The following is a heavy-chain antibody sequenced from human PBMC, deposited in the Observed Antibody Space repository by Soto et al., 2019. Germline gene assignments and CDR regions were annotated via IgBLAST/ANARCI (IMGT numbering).Heavy chain of an antibody. Sequence: SETMSLTCAVSGGSLSSGGYSWSWIRPPPGKGLEWIGYIYHSGSTYYNPSLKSRVTISVDRSKNQFSLKLSSVTAADTAVYYCARTAPSGWFGIEYYYYGMDVRGQGTTVTVSS. CDR2: IYHSGST. V-gene: IGHV4-30-2*01. J-gene: IGHJ6*02. CDR1: GGSLSSGGYS. CDR3: ARTAPSGWFGIEYYYYGMDV. D-gene: IGHD3-10*01.